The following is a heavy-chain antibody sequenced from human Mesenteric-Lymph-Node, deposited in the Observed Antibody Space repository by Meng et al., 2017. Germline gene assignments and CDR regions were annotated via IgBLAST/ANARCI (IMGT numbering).Heavy chain of an antibody. V-gene: IGHV4-59*01. J-gene: IGHJ4*02. D-gene: IGHD3-22*01. CDR1: GGSISSYY. Sequence: SETLSLTCTVSGGSISSYYWSWIRQPPGKGLEWIGYIYYSGSTNYNPSLKSRVTISVDTSKNQFSLKLSSVTAADTAVYYCARVSGDSSGYYSRIDYWGQGTLVTVSS. CDR3: ARVSGDSSGYYSRIDY. CDR2: IYYSGST.